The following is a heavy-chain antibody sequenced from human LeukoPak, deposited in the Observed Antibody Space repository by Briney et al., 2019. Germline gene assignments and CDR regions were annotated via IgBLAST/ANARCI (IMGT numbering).Heavy chain of an antibody. V-gene: IGHV3-7*01. CDR1: GFTFSSYW. D-gene: IGHD4-17*01. J-gene: IGHJ3*02. CDR2: IKQDGSEK. Sequence: GGSLRLSCAASGFTFSSYWMSWVRQAPGKGLEWVANIKQDGSEKYYVDSVKGRFTIPRDNAKNSLYLQMNSLRAEDTAVYYCARDCHYGDYFLGSMCAFDIWGQGTMVTVSS. CDR3: ARDCHYGDYFLGSMCAFDI.